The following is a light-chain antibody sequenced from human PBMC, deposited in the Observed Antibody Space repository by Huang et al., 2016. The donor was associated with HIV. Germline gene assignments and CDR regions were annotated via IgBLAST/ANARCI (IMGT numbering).Light chain of an antibody. Sequence: AVQLTQSPSSLSASVGDRVTITCWASQGISSALAWYQQKPGKAPKLLVYDAFSLQSGVPSRFSGSASGTDFTLIISSLQPEDFATYYCQQFNNYPYTFGQGTKLEIK. CDR1: QGISSA. CDR3: QQFNNYPYT. CDR2: DAF. J-gene: IGKJ2*01. V-gene: IGKV1D-13*01.